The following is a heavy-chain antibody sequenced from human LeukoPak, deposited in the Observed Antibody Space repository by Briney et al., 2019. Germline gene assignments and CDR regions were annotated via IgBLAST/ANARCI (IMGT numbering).Heavy chain of an antibody. CDR1: GYTLTELS. CDR2: FDPEDGET. V-gene: IGHV1-24*01. CDR3: ARVFYYYGSGSYYPLFDY. D-gene: IGHD3-10*01. Sequence: ASVKVSCKVSGYTLTELSMHWVRQAPGKGLEWIGGFDPEDGETIYAQKFQGRVTMTEDTSTDTAYMELSSLRSEDTAVYYCARVFYYYGSGSYYPLFDYWGQGTLVTVSS. J-gene: IGHJ4*02.